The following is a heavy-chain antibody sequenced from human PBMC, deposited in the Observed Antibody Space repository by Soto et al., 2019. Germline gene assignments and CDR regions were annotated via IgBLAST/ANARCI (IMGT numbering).Heavy chain of an antibody. V-gene: IGHV1-46*01. Sequence: ASVKVSCKASGYTFTSYYMHWVRQAPGQGLEWMGIINPSGGSTSYAQKFQGRVTMTRDTSTSTVYMELSSLRSEDTAVYYCARDLVGTYYYYGMEVWGQGTTVPVSS. D-gene: IGHD2-15*01. CDR1: GYTFTSYY. CDR3: ARDLVGTYYYYGMEV. J-gene: IGHJ6*02. CDR2: INPSGGST.